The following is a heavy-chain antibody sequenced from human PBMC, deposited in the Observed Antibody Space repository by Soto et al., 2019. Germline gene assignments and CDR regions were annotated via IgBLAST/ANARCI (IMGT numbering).Heavy chain of an antibody. V-gene: IGHV3-23*01. CDR1: GFTFSSYA. CDR3: AKAASTYCTNGVCYIDYYYYYMDV. J-gene: IGHJ6*03. CDR2: ISGSGGST. Sequence: PGGALRLSCAASGFTFSSYAMSWVRQAPGKGLEWVSAISGSGGSTYYADSVKGRFTISRDNSKNTLYLQMNSLRAEDTAVYYCAKAASTYCTNGVCYIDYYYYYMDVWGKGTTVTVS. D-gene: IGHD2-8*01.